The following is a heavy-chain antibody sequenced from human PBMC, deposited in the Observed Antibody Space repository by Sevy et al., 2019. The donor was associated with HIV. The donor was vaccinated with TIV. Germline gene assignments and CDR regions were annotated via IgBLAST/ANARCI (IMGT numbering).Heavy chain of an antibody. D-gene: IGHD3-16*01. Sequence: GGSLRLSCTASGFTFGDYAMSWCRQAPGKGLEWVGFIRSKTYGGTTEYAASGKGRFTISRDDSKSIAYLQMNSLKTEDTPVYYCTRVRGTISPYYYYGMDVWCQGTTVTVSS. CDR2: IRSKTYGGTT. J-gene: IGHJ6*02. CDR3: TRVRGTISPYYYYGMDV. V-gene: IGHV3-49*03. CDR1: GFTFGDYA.